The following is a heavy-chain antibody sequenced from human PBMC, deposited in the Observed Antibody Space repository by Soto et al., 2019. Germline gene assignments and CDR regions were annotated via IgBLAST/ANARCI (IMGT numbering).Heavy chain of an antibody. CDR2: IVPMFGTA. CDR1: GGTFSGNA. CDR3: ARGVYYARRGYYFFF. J-gene: IGHJ4*02. V-gene: IGHV1-69*13. Sequence: SVKVSCKASGGTFSGNALSCVRPASGQGPEWMGGIVPMFGTANYAQKFPGRVTITADESTSTAYMQLSSLRSEDTAVYYCARGVYYARRGYYFFFRGQAPLLTLSS. D-gene: IGHD3-22*01.